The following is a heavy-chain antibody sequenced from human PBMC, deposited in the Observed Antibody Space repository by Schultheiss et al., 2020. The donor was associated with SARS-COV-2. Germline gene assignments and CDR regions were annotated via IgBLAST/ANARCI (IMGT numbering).Heavy chain of an antibody. V-gene: IGHV1-2*06. Sequence: ASVKVSCKASGYTFTSYAMNWVRQAPGQGLEWMGRINPTSGGTNYAQKFQGRVTMTRDTSISTAYMELSRLRSEDTAVYYCARDLDGATVAFDIWGQGTMVTVSS. CDR1: GYTFTSYA. D-gene: IGHD1-26*01. J-gene: IGHJ3*02. CDR2: INPTSGGT. CDR3: ARDLDGATVAFDI.